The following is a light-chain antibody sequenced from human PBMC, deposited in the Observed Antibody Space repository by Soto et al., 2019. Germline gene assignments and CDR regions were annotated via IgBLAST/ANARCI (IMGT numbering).Light chain of an antibody. CDR2: DVS. CDR3: QQYKHVTFT. CDR1: QNIVRW. V-gene: IGKV1-5*01. Sequence: DIQMTQSPSTLSASVGDRVTITCRASQNIVRWLAWYQQKPGNAPKLLIYDVSSLESGVPSRFSGSGSGTEFTLTISSLQPDDFATYYFQQYKHVTFTLGPGTKVDI. J-gene: IGKJ3*01.